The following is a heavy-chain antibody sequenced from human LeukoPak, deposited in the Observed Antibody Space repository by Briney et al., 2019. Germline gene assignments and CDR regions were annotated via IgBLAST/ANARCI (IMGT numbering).Heavy chain of an antibody. V-gene: IGHV1-2*02. CDR1: GYTFTGYY. Sequence: GSSVKVSCKASGYTFTGYYMHWVRQAPGQGLEWMGWINPNSGGTNYAQKFQGRVTMTRDTSISTAYMELSRLRSDDTAVYYCARWGAYRNDAFDIWGQGTMVTVSS. J-gene: IGHJ3*02. CDR2: INPNSGGT. D-gene: IGHD3-16*01. CDR3: ARWGAYRNDAFDI.